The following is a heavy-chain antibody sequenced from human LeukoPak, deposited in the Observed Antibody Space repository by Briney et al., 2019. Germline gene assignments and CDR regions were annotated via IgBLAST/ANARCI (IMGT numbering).Heavy chain of an antibody. D-gene: IGHD2-15*01. CDR2: INHSGST. CDR3: ASRGGGYCSGGSCYGIDGSLKN. V-gene: IGHV4-34*01. J-gene: IGHJ4*02. CDR1: GDSISSYY. Sequence: PSETLSLTCTVSGDSISSYYWSWIRQPPGKGLEWIGEINHSGSTNYNPSLKSRVTISVDTSKNQFSLKLSSVTAADTAVYYCASRGGGYCSGGSCYGIDGSLKNWGQGTLVTVSS.